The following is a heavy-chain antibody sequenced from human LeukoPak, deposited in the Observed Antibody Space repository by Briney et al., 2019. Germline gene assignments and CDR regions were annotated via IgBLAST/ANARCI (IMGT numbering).Heavy chain of an antibody. CDR1: GYTFTGYY. V-gene: IGHV1-2*02. J-gene: IGHJ4*02. D-gene: IGHD5-18*01. Sequence: EASVKVSCKASGYTFTGYYMHWVRQAPGQGLEWMGWINPNSGGTNYAQKFQGRVTMTRDTSISTAYMELSRLRSDDTAVYYCARIVDTAMVTSGRYTTVSHSNWGQGTLVTVSS. CDR2: INPNSGGT. CDR3: ARIVDTAMVTSGRYTTVSHSN.